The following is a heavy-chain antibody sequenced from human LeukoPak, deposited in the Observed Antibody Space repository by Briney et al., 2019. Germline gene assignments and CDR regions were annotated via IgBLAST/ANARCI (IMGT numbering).Heavy chain of an antibody. V-gene: IGHV3-21*01. CDR2: ISSSCSYI. D-gene: IGHD6-6*01. CDR1: GFTFSSYG. CDR3: ASPAPNREAARRFDY. J-gene: IGHJ4*02. Sequence: GRSLRLSCAASGFTFSSYGMHWVRQAPGKGLEWVSSISSSCSYIYYADSVKGRFTISRDNAKNSLYLQMNSLRAEDTAVYYCASPAPNREAARRFDYWGQGTLVTVSS.